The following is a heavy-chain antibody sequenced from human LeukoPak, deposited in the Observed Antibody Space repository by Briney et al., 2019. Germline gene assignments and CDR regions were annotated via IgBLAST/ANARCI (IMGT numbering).Heavy chain of an antibody. Sequence: GGSLRLSCAASGFTLNKAWMSWVRLAPGKGLEWVGRIKNKGDGGTTDYAAPVKGRLTVSRDDSKSTLYLQMNGLKTEDTAVYYCTTSGTPFEYWGQGTLVTVSS. D-gene: IGHD3-10*01. CDR3: TTSGTPFEY. J-gene: IGHJ4*02. CDR1: GFTLNKAW. CDR2: IKNKGDGGTT. V-gene: IGHV3-15*01.